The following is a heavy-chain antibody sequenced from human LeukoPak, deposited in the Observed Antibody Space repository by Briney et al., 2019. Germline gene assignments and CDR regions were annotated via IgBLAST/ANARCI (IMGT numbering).Heavy chain of an antibody. Sequence: PSETLSLTCTLSGGSISSYYWSWIRQPPGKGLEWIGYIYYSGSTNYNPSLKSRVTISVDTSKNQFSLKLSSVTAADTAVYYCARDNLGYCSGGSCYSDWFDPWGQGTLVTVSS. CDR3: ARDNLGYCSGGSCYSDWFDP. J-gene: IGHJ5*02. V-gene: IGHV4-59*01. CDR1: GGSISSYY. CDR2: IYYSGST. D-gene: IGHD2-15*01.